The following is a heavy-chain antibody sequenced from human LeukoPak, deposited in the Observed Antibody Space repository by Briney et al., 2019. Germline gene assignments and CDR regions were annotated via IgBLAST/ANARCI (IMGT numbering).Heavy chain of an antibody. V-gene: IGHV3-48*03. Sequence: GGSLRLSCAASGFTFSSYDMNWVRQAPGKGLEWVSYISSSSSTIYYADSVKSRFTISRDNAKNQLYLQLSSVSAADTAVYYCARVSSYVSSGYDFDYWGQGTLVTVSS. D-gene: IGHD3-22*01. J-gene: IGHJ4*02. CDR1: GFTFSSYD. CDR3: ARVSSYVSSGYDFDY. CDR2: ISSSSSTI.